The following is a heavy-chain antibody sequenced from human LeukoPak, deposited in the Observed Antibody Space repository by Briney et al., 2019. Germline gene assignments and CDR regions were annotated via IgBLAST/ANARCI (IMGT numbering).Heavy chain of an antibody. CDR2: IFHSGST. Sequence: SETLSLTCTVSGYSISSGYYWGWIRPPPGKGLEWIGSIFHSGSTYYNPSLKSRVTISGDTSKNQVSLRLRSVTAADTAVYYCARSLRNRSSGTRFDVFDIWGQGTMVTVS. J-gene: IGHJ3*02. V-gene: IGHV4-38-2*02. CDR3: ARSLRNRSSGTRFDVFDI. CDR1: GYSISSGYY. D-gene: IGHD6-6*01.